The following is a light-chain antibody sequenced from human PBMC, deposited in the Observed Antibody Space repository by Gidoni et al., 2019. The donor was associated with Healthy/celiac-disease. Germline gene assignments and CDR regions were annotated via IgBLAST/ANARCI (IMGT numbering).Light chain of an antibody. V-gene: IGKV1-39*01. Sequence: DIQMTQSPSSLSASVGDRVTITCRASQSISSYLNWDQQKPGKAPKLLIYAASSLQSGVPSRFSGSGSGTDFTLTISSLQPEDFATYYCQQSYRTPEFTFGPGTKVDIK. CDR2: AAS. CDR1: QSISSY. CDR3: QQSYRTPEFT. J-gene: IGKJ3*01.